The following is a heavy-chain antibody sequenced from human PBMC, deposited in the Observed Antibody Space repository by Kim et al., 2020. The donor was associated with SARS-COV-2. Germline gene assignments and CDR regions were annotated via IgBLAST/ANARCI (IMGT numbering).Heavy chain of an antibody. V-gene: IGHV4-39*01. D-gene: IGHD3-10*01. J-gene: IGHJ4*02. CDR1: GGSISSSSYY. CDR3: ASIGSGSMSSDY. Sequence: SETLSLTCTVSGGSISSSSYYWGWIRQPPGKGLEWIGSIYYSGSTYYNPSLKSRVTIPVDTSKNQFSLKLSSVTAADTAVYYCASIGSGSMSSDYWGQGTLVTVSS. CDR2: IYYSGST.